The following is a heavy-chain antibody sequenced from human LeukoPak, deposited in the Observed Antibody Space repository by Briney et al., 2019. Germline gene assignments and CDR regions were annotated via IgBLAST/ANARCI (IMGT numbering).Heavy chain of an antibody. CDR1: GYTFTSYG. D-gene: IGHD7-27*01. J-gene: IGHJ4*02. Sequence: ASVTVSCKASGYTFTSYGISWVRQAPGQGLEWMGIINPSSGSTSYAQKFQDRVKMTRDTSRSTVYMELSSLRSEDTAVYYCARRAGDHYYFDYWGQGTLVTVSS. CDR2: INPSSGST. V-gene: IGHV1-46*01. CDR3: ARRAGDHYYFDY.